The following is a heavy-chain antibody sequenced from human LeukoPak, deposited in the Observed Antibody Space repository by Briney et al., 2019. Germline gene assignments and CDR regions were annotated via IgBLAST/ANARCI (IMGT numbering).Heavy chain of an antibody. V-gene: IGHV4-30-4*01. CDR1: GGSISSGDYY. D-gene: IGHD3-22*01. CDR3: ARGVEDYYDSSGAFDI. CDR2: IYYSGST. Sequence: SETLSLTCTVSGGSISSGDYYWSWIRQPPGKGLEWIGYIYYSGSTYYNPSLKSRVTISVDTSKSQFSLKLSSVTAADTAVYYCARGVEDYYDSSGAFDIWGQGTMVTVSS. J-gene: IGHJ3*02.